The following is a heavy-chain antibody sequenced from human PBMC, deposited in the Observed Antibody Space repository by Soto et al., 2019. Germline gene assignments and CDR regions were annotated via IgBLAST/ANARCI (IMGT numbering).Heavy chain of an antibody. CDR2: INSRTGVT. D-gene: IGHD4-17*01. V-gene: IGHV1-2*04. J-gene: IGHJ4*02. CDR1: GYTFTGYY. Sequence: QVKLVQSGTEVKMPGASVKVSCKASGYTFTGYYMHWVRQVPGQGLEWMGWINSRTGVTNYAQKFQGWVTMTRDTSISTAYMEVSRLKSDDTAVYYCARDGGEYGDYDYWGQGTLVTVSS. CDR3: ARDGGEYGDYDY.